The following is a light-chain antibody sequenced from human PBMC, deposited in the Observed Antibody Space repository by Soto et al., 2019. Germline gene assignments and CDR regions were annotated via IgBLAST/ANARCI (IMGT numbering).Light chain of an antibody. CDR1: QAISTW. CDR2: AAS. J-gene: IGKJ1*01. CDR3: QQANSFPRT. Sequence: DIQMTQSPSSVSASVGDRVTITCRASQAISTWLAWYQQKPEKAPKLLIYAASNLQTGVPSRFIGGGSGKYSTLTISSLQSEDFATYYCQQANSFPRTFGQGTKVEIK. V-gene: IGKV1D-12*01.